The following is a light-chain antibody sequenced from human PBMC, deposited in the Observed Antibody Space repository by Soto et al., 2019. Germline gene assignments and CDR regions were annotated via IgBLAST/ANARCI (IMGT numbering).Light chain of an antibody. Sequence: ELVWTQSPGTLSLSPGERATLSCSASQSVSSSYLAWYQQKPGQAPRLLIYGASSRATGIPDRFSGSGSGTDFTLTISRLEPEDFAVYYCQQYGSSPWTFGQGTNVDIK. CDR2: GAS. CDR3: QQYGSSPWT. V-gene: IGKV3-20*01. J-gene: IGKJ1*01. CDR1: QSVSSSY.